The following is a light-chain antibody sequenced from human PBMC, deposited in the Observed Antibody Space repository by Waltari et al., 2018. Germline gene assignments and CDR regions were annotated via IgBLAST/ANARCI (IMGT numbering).Light chain of an antibody. Sequence: YQQRPLAAPKLLIFDTNKRPSGIPDRISASKSGTSATLDSTGLQTGDEADYYCATWDNSLREFVFGGGTELTVL. J-gene: IGLJ2*01. CDR3: ATWDNSLREFV. V-gene: IGLV1-51*01. CDR2: DTN.